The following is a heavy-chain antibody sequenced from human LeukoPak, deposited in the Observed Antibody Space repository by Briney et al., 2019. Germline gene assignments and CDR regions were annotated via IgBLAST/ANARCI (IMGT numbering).Heavy chain of an antibody. J-gene: IGHJ4*02. CDR1: GGSISSYY. V-gene: IGHV4-59*12. CDR3: ARDLRLAYYFDY. CDR2: IYYSGST. Sequence: SETLSLTCTVSGGSISSYYWSWIRQPPGKGLEWIGYIYYSGSTNYNPSLKSRVTISVDTSKNQFSLKLSSVTAADTAVYYCARDLRLAYYFDYWGQGTLVTVSS. D-gene: IGHD5-12*01.